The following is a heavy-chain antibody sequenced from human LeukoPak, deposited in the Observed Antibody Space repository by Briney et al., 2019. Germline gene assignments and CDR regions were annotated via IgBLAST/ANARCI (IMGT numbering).Heavy chain of an antibody. Sequence: PSETLSLTCTVSGGSISSYYWSWIRQPPGKGLEWIGYIYYSGSTNYNPSPKSRVTISVDTSKNQFSLKLSSVTAADTAVYYCARKDGYYYVDAFDIWGQGTMVTVSS. CDR2: IYYSGST. CDR3: ARKDGYYYVDAFDI. CDR1: GGSISSYY. D-gene: IGHD3-22*01. V-gene: IGHV4-59*01. J-gene: IGHJ3*02.